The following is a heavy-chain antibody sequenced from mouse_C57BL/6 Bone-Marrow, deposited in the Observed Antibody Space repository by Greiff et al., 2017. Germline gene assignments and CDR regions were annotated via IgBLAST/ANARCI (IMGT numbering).Heavy chain of an antibody. D-gene: IGHD1-1*01. CDR1: GYAFTNYL. J-gene: IGHJ1*03. CDR3: ARRTYGSSSYWYFDV. V-gene: IGHV1-54*01. Sequence: QVQLQQSGAELVRPGTSVKVSCKASGYAFTNYLIEWVKQRPGQGLEWIGVINPGSGGTNYNEKFKGKATLTADKSSSTAYMQLSSLTSEDSAVYFCARRTYGSSSYWYFDVWGTGTTVTVSS. CDR2: INPGSGGT.